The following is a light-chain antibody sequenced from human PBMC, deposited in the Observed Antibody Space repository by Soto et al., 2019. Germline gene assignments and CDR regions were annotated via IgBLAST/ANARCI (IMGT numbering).Light chain of an antibody. CDR2: GAY. CDR3: QQYNNLPPLT. CDR1: QSVSSN. J-gene: IGKJ4*01. V-gene: IGKV3D-15*01. Sequence: SQTVVTLSVSHRQRADLFCIASQSVSSNLAWYQQRPGQAPRLLIFGAYTRATGIPARFSGSGSGTEFTLTISCLQSEDSAVCFCQQYNNLPPLTFGGG.